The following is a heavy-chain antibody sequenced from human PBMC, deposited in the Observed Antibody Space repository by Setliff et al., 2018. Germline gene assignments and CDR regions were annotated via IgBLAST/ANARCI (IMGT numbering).Heavy chain of an antibody. J-gene: IGHJ4*02. Sequence: SVKVSCKSPAGTFRSHAISWVRQAPGQGLEWMGGIIPFFGTTNYAQKFKDRVMITADESTSTAYMELTSLRSEDTAVYFCARDEEYGAVSGSGGDYFDHWGQGTLVTVSS. CDR3: ARDEEYGAVSGSGGDYFDH. D-gene: IGHD3-10*01. V-gene: IGHV1-69*13. CDR1: AGTFRSHA. CDR2: IIPFFGTT.